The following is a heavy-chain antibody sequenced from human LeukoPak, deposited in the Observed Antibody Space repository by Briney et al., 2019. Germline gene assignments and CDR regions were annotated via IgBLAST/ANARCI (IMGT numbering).Heavy chain of an antibody. CDR2: ISSSGSTI. CDR3: ARVVPAAMPQLLWFGELDY. Sequence: PGGSLRLSCAASGFTFSSYEMNWVRQAPGKGLEWVSYISSSGSTIYYADSVKGRFTISRDNAKNSLYLQMNSLRAEDTAVYYCARVVPAAMPQLLWFGELDYWGQGTLVTVSS. V-gene: IGHV3-48*03. D-gene: IGHD3-10*01. J-gene: IGHJ4*02. CDR1: GFTFSSYE.